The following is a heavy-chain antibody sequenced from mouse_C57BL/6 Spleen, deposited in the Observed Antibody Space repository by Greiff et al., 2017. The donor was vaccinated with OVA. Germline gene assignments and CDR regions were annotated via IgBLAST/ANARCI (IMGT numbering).Heavy chain of an antibody. D-gene: IGHD2-5*01. V-gene: IGHV5-9-1*02. J-gene: IGHJ2*01. Sequence: EVKLVESGEGLVKPGGSLKLSCAASGFTFSSYAMSWVRQTPEKRLEWVAYISSGGDYIYYADTVKGRFTISRDNARNTLYLQMSSLKSEDTAMYYCTRVPSTIVTTFDYWGQGTTLTVSS. CDR3: TRVPSTIVTTFDY. CDR2: ISSGGDYI. CDR1: GFTFSSYA.